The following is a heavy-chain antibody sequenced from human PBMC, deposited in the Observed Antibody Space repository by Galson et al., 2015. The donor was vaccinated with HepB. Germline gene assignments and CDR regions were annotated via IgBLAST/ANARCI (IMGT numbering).Heavy chain of an antibody. Sequence: SLRLSCAASGVTLSGHWLSWVRQAPGKGLEWVANINEDGSQRYYVDSVRGRFTVSRDNAKNSLYLQMNSLRAEDTALYHCATLDGSYFNYYAMDAWGQGTSVTVSS. V-gene: IGHV3-7*01. J-gene: IGHJ6*02. CDR2: INEDGSQR. CDR3: ATLDGSYFNYYAMDA. D-gene: IGHD5-24*01. CDR1: GVTLSGHW.